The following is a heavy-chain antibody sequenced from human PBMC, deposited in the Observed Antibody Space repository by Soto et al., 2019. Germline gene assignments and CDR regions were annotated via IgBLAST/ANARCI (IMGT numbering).Heavy chain of an antibody. CDR2: INAGNGNT. V-gene: IGHV1-3*01. J-gene: IGHJ6*03. D-gene: IGHD2-2*01. CDR3: ARGAVRGDIVVVPVAPFYYYYMDV. CDR1: GYTFTSYA. Sequence: GASVKVSCKASGYTFTSYAMHWVHQAPGQRLEWMGWINAGNGNTKYSQKFQGRVTITRDTSASTAYMELSSLRSEDTAVYYCARGAVRGDIVVVPVAPFYYYYMDVSGKGTTLTVSS.